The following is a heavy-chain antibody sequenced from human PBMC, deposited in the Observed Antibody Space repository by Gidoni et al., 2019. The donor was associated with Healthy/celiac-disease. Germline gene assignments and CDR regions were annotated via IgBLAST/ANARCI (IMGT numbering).Heavy chain of an antibody. CDR2: IYTSGTT. D-gene: IGHD2-2*01. CDR1: GGSISSGSYY. J-gene: IGHJ3*02. Sequence: QVQLQESGPGLVKPSQTLSLTCTVSGGSISSGSYYWSWIRQPAGKGLEWVGRIYTSGTTYYNPSLKSRVTISVATSKNQFSLRLSSVTAADTAVYYCARCSVPAGIFAFDIWGPGTLVTVSS. V-gene: IGHV4-61*02. CDR3: ARCSVPAGIFAFDI.